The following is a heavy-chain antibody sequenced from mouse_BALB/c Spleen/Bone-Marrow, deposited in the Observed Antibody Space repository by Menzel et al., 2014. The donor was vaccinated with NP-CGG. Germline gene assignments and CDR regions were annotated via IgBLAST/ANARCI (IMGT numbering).Heavy chain of an antibody. J-gene: IGHJ3*01. CDR2: IYPGSGNT. CDR1: GYTFTDYY. Sequence: QVHVKQSGAELARPGASVKLSCKASGYTFTDYYINWVKQRTGQGPEWIGEIYPGSGNTYYNEKFKGKATLTADKSSSTAYMQLSSLTSEDSAVYFCAREGDPGAWFAYWGQGTLVTVSA. V-gene: IGHV1-77*01. D-gene: IGHD3-3*01. CDR3: AREGDPGAWFAY.